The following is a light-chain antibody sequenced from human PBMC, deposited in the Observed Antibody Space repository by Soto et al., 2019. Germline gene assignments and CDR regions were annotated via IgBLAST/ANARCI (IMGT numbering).Light chain of an antibody. CDR1: QDISNY. J-gene: IGKJ1*01. Sequence: DIQMTQSPSSLSASVGDRVTITCQASQDISNYLNWYQQKPGKAPKLLIYDASNLETGVPSRFSGSGSGTDFTFTISSLQPEDIATYCCQQYDNLSTFGQGTKVEIK. CDR2: DAS. CDR3: QQYDNLST. V-gene: IGKV1-33*01.